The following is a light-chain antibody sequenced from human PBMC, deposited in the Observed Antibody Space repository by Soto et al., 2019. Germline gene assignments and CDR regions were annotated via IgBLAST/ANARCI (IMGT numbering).Light chain of an antibody. CDR1: QDISVY. V-gene: IGKV1-27*01. CDR3: QHYSVFPLT. Sequence: DIQMTQSPSSLSASVGDRVTITCRASQDISVYLAWYQQKPGKVPKLLIYSASTLQSGVPSRFSGSGSGTEFTLTISSLQPDDFATYYCQHYSVFPLTFGGGTKVEIK. CDR2: SAS. J-gene: IGKJ4*01.